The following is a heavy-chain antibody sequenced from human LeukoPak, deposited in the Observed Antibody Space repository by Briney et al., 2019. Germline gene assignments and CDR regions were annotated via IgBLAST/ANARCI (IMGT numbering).Heavy chain of an antibody. V-gene: IGHV3-21*01. CDR2: ISSSSSYI. J-gene: IGHJ4*02. CDR3: ARGPYGSGSSKLQFDY. D-gene: IGHD3-10*01. CDR1: GFTFSSYS. Sequence: PGGSLRLSCAASGFTFSSYSMNWVRQAPGKGLEWVSAISSSSSYIYYADSVKGRFTISRDNAKNSLYLQMNSLRAEDTAVYYCARGPYGSGSSKLQFDYWGQGTLVTVSS.